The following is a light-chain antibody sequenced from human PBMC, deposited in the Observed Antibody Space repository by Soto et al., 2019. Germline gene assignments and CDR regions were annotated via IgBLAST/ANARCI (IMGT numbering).Light chain of an antibody. CDR2: DVS. V-gene: IGLV2-14*01. CDR3: SSYTSSSTLYV. J-gene: IGLJ1*01. CDR1: RSEFGGYNY. Sequence: QSALTQPASVSGSPGQSITISCTGTRSEFGGYNYVSWYQQHPGKAPKLMIYDVSNRPSGVSNRFSGSKSGNTASLTISGLQAEDEADYYCSSYTSSSTLYVFGTGTKVTVL.